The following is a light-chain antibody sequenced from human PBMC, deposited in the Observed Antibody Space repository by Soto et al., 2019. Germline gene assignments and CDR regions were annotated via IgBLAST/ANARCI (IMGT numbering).Light chain of an antibody. Sequence: EIVLTQSACTLSWSPGERATLSWRASQTVTNDYLAWYQQKDGQAPRLLIYDASTRATGIPDRFSGSGSGPEYTLTISRLETEDFAVYSCQQYGFSPISFGQGTRLEIK. CDR2: DAS. CDR3: QQYGFSPIS. V-gene: IGKV3-20*01. CDR1: QTVTNDY. J-gene: IGKJ5*01.